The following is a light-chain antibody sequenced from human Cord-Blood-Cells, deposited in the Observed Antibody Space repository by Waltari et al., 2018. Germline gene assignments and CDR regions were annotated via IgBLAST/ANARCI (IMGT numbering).Light chain of an antibody. CDR3: QQSYRTPYT. Sequence: DIQMTQSPSSLSASVGDRVTITCRASQSISSYLNLYQQKPRKAPKLLIYAASSCQSGVPSRFSGSGSGTDFTLTISSLQPEEFATYYCQQSYRTPYTFGQGTKLEIK. V-gene: IGKV1-39*01. J-gene: IGKJ2*01. CDR2: AAS. CDR1: QSISSY.